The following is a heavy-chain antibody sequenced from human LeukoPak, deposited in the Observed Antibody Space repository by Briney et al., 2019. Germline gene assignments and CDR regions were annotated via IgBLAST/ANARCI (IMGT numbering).Heavy chain of an antibody. CDR2: ISAYNGNT. J-gene: IGHJ4*02. V-gene: IGHV1-18*01. D-gene: IGHD3-3*01. CDR3: ARDLEYYDFWSGYYSPPFDY. Sequence: ASVKVSCKASGYTFTSYGISWVRQAPGQGLEWMGWISAYNGNTNYAQKLQGRVTMTTDTSTSTAYMELRSLRSDDTAVYYCARDLEYYDFWSGYYSPPFDYWGQGTLVTVSS. CDR1: GYTFTSYG.